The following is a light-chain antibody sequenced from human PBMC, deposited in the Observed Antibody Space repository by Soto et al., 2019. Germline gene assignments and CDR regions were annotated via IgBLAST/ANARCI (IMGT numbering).Light chain of an antibody. Sequence: QSALTQPPSASGSPGQSVAISCTGTSSDVGGYNYVSWYQQHPGKAPKLMIYEVNKRPSGVPDRFYGSKSGNTASLTVSGLQADDEADYYCSSYAGSSNVFGTGTKVTVL. CDR3: SSYAGSSNV. V-gene: IGLV2-8*01. CDR2: EVN. CDR1: SSDVGGYNY. J-gene: IGLJ1*01.